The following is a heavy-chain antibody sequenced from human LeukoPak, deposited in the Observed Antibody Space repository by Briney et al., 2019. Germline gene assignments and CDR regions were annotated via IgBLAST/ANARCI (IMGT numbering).Heavy chain of an antibody. Sequence: GGSLRLSCAASGFTFSSYAMYWVRQAPGKGLEWVAVISYDGSDKFYADSVKGRFTISRDNAKNSLYLQMNSLRAEDTAVYYCARADRLGAALLASFDYWGQGTLVTVSS. CDR2: ISYDGSDK. J-gene: IGHJ4*02. CDR3: ARADRLGAALLASFDY. CDR1: GFTFSSYA. D-gene: IGHD3-16*01. V-gene: IGHV3-30*04.